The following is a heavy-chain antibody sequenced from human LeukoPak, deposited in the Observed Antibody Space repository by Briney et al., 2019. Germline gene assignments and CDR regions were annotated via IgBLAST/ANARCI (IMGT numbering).Heavy chain of an antibody. CDR2: IYHSGSI. V-gene: IGHV4-38-2*02. J-gene: IGHJ5*02. Sequence: PSETLSLTCAVSDYSISSGYYWGWIRQPPGRGLEWIGSIYHSGSIYYNPSLKSRVTISVDTSKNQFSLKLSSVTAADTAVYFCAREDTSGYYPNWFDPRGRGTLVTVSS. CDR3: AREDTSGYYPNWFDP. CDR1: DYSISSGYY. D-gene: IGHD6-19*01.